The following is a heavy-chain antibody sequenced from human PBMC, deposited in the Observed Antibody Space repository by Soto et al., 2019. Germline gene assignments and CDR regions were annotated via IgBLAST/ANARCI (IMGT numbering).Heavy chain of an antibody. J-gene: IGHJ3*02. V-gene: IGHV3-21*01. D-gene: IGHD3-16*01. CDR1: VFSFSSYT. Sequence: GGSLRLSCACSVFSFSSYTLNWVREAPGKWLEWVSSISSTSTYISYADSVKGRFTISRDNAKNSLYLQMNSLRAEDTAMYYFWRNKADAFDIWRQGTKVSVTS. CDR3: WRNKADAFDI. CDR2: ISSTSTYI.